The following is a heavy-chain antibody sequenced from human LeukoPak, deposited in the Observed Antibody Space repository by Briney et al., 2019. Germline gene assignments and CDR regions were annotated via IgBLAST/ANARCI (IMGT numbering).Heavy chain of an antibody. J-gene: IGHJ4*02. CDR2: FDPEDGET. V-gene: IGHV1-24*01. CDR1: GYTLTELS. Sequence: AVKVSXKVSGYTLTELSMHLVRQAPGNGLEWMGGFDPEDGETIYAQKFQGRVTMTEDTSTDTAYMELSSLRSEDTAVYYCATDLLRSYVDYWGQGTLVTVSS. D-gene: IGHD2-15*01. CDR3: ATDLLRSYVDY.